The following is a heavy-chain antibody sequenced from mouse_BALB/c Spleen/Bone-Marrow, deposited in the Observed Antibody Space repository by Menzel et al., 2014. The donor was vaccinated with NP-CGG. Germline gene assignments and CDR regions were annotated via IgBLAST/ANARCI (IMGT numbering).Heavy chain of an antibody. Sequence: SGPELVKPGASTKISCKASGYSFTDYTMNWVKQSHGKNLEWIGLINPYNGGTTYNQKYKGKATLTVDKSSSTAYMELLSLTSEDSAVYYCARERYYGTSYGYYYALDSWGQGTSVTVSS. CDR3: ARERYYGTSYGYYYALDS. V-gene: IGHV1-18*01. D-gene: IGHD1-1*01. CDR2: INPYNGGT. CDR1: GYSFTDYT. J-gene: IGHJ4*01.